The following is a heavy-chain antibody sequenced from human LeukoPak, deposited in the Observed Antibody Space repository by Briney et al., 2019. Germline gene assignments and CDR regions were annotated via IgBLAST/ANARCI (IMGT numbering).Heavy chain of an antibody. CDR3: ARDGGYYGSGSYYYYYGMDV. J-gene: IGHJ6*02. Sequence: ASVKVSCKASGYTFTSYAMHWVRQAPGQRLEWMGWINAGNGNTKYSQKFQGRVTITRDTSASTAYMELSSLRSEDTAVYYCARDGGYYGSGSYYYYYGMDVWGQGTTVTVSS. CDR1: GYTFTSYA. D-gene: IGHD3-10*01. V-gene: IGHV1-3*01. CDR2: INAGNGNT.